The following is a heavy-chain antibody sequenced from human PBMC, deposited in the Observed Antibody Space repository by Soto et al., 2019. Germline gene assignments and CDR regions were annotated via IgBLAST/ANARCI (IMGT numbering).Heavy chain of an antibody. CDR3: ARDLSCQIDYYYGMDV. J-gene: IGHJ6*02. CDR1: GFTFSSYA. V-gene: IGHV3-30-3*01. Sequence: PGLSLRLSCAASGFTFSSYAMHWVLQAPGKGLEWVAVISYDGSNKYYADSVKGRFTISRDNSKNTLYLQMNSLRAEDTDVYYCARDLSCQIDYYYGMDVWGQGTTVTVSS. CDR2: ISYDGSNK.